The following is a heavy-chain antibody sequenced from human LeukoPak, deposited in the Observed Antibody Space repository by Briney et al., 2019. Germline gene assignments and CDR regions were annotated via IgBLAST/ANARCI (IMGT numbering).Heavy chain of an antibody. D-gene: IGHD6-13*01. V-gene: IGHV1-2*02. CDR2: INPNSGGT. J-gene: IGHJ6*02. CDR3: ARGGYSSSWFYYGMAV. CDR1: GYTFTGYY. Sequence: GASVKVSCKASGYTFTGYYMHWVRQAPGQGLEWMGWINPNSGGTNYAQKFQGRVTMTRDTSISTAYMELSRLRSDDTAVYYCARGGYSSSWFYYGMAVWGQGPTVTVSS.